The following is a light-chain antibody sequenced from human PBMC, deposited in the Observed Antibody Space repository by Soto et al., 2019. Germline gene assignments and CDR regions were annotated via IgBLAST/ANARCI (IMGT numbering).Light chain of an antibody. V-gene: IGKV1-39*01. J-gene: IGKJ2*01. CDR3: QKSHSIPYT. Sequence: DIQMTQSPSSLSASVGDRVTITCRASQTISSYLNGYQQKPGKAPKLLIYAASSLQSGVPSRFSGSGSGTDFTLTISRLQAEDFATYYCQKSHSIPYTFGQGTKLEIK. CDR2: AAS. CDR1: QTISSY.